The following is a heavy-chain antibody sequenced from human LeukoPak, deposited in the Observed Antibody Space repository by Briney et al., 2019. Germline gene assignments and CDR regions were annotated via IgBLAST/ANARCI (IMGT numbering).Heavy chain of an antibody. CDR2: ISSSSSYI. J-gene: IGHJ4*02. Sequence: NPGGSLRLSCAASGFTFSSYSMNWVRQAPGKGLEWVSSISSSSSYIYYADSVKGRFTISRDNAKNSLYLQMNSLRAEDTAVYYCARGSGAPFYSSGWYGDYWGQGTLVTVSS. D-gene: IGHD6-19*01. V-gene: IGHV3-21*01. CDR1: GFTFSSYS. CDR3: ARGSGAPFYSSGWYGDY.